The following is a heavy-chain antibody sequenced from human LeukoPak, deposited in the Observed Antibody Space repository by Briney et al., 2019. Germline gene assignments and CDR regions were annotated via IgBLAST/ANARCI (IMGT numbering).Heavy chain of an antibody. D-gene: IGHD3-22*01. J-gene: IGHJ4*02. V-gene: IGHV1-18*01. Sequence: ASVKVSCKASGYTFTSYGISWVRQAPGQGLEWMGWISAYNGNTNYAQKLQGRVTMTTDTSTSTAYMELRSLRSDDTAVYYCAVLYYYDSRRGYFDYWGQGTLVTVSS. CDR1: GYTFTSYG. CDR2: ISAYNGNT. CDR3: AVLYYYDSRRGYFDY.